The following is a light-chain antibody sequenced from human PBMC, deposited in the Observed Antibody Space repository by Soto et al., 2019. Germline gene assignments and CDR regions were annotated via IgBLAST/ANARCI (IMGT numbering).Light chain of an antibody. CDR3: QQANSFPDT. CDR2: AAS. Sequence: DIQMTQSPSSVSASVGDRVTITCRASQDVSSWFAWYQQKPEKAHKLLIYAASSLQSGVPSRFSGSGSGTEVTLTISSLQPEDFSTSYCQQANSFPDTVGQGTKLEIK. V-gene: IGKV1-12*01. CDR1: QDVSSW. J-gene: IGKJ2*01.